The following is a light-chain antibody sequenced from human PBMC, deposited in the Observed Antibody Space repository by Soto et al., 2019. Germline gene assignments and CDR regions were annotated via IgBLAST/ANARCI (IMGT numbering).Light chain of an antibody. J-gene: IGKJ4*01. CDR3: QQYRNWPLT. CDR1: QSVGNN. Sequence: EIVMTQSPATLSVSPGERATLSCRASQSVGNNLAWYRQKSGQAPRRLIYGASTRATGIPARFSGSGSGTEFPLTLDSLQSDDFAVYLCQQYRNWPLTFGGGNKVEIK. CDR2: GAS. V-gene: IGKV3-15*01.